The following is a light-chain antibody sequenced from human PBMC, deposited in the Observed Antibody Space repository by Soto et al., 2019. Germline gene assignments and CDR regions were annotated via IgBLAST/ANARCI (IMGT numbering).Light chain of an antibody. CDR2: WAS. CDR1: QSVLYSSNNKNY. CDR3: QQYYSTSIT. V-gene: IGKV4-1*01. Sequence: DIVMTQSPDSLAVSLGERATINCKSSQSVLYSSNNKNYLAWYQQKPGQPPKLLIYWASTRESGVPDRFSGSGSATDFTLTISSLQAEDVAVYYCQQYYSTSITFGGGTKVEIK. J-gene: IGKJ4*01.